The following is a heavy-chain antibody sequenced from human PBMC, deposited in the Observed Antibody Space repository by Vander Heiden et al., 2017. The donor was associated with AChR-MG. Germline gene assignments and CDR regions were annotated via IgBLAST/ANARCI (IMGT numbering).Heavy chain of an antibody. V-gene: IGHV4-34*01. CDR1: GGSFSGYY. CDR3: ARGPFLSRFDY. CDR2: INHSGST. Sequence: QVQLQQWGAGLLKPSETLSLTCAVYGGSFSGYYWSWIRQPPGKGLEWIGEINHSGSTNYNPSLKSRVTISVDTSKNQFSLKLSSVTAADTAVYYCARGPFLSRFDYWGHGTLVTVSS. J-gene: IGHJ4*01.